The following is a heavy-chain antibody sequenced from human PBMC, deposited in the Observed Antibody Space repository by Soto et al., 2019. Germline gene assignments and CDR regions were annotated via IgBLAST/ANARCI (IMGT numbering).Heavy chain of an antibody. D-gene: IGHD1-7*01. CDR3: AKAGGTPTTDFDC. V-gene: IGHV3-23*01. J-gene: IGHJ4*02. CDR2: ISGSGDRT. CDR1: GFTFNNYA. Sequence: GESLKISCAASGFTFNNYAMSWVRQAPGKGLEWVSSISGSGDRTNYAESVKGRFSISRDNSKTTLFLRMNSLRAEDTALYYCAKAGGTPTTDFDCWGQGTLVTVSS.